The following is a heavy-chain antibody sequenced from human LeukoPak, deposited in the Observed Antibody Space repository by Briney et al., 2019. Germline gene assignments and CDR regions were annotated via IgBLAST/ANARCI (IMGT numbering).Heavy chain of an antibody. CDR1: GFTFSSYE. CDR2: ISSSGSTI. D-gene: IGHD3-9*01. Sequence: PGGSLRLSCAASGFTFSSYEMNWVRQAPGKGLEWVSYISSSGSTIYYADSVKGRFTISRDNAKNSLYLQMNSLRAEDTAVYYCARDRDFDWLSRGWFDPWGQGTLVTVSS. CDR3: ARDRDFDWLSRGWFDP. J-gene: IGHJ5*02. V-gene: IGHV3-48*03.